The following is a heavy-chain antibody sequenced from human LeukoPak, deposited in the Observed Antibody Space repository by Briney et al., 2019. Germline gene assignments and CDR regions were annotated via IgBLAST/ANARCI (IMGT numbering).Heavy chain of an antibody. CDR3: ARNNGMDV. CDR1: GFALSSHW. CDR2: VNRDGSET. J-gene: IGHJ6*02. V-gene: IGHV3-7*03. Sequence: GGSLRLSCAASGFALSSHWMTWVRQVPGRGPEWVANVNRDGSETYYLDSVKGRFTISKDNAKNSLYLQMNSLRAEDTALYHCARNNGMDVWGQGTTVTVSS.